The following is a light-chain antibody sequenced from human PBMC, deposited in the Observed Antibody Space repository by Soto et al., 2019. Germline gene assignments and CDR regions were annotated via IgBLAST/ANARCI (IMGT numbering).Light chain of an antibody. CDR2: GAS. CDR3: QEYNDWPQQLT. J-gene: IGKJ4*01. CDR1: QSVSSN. V-gene: IGKV3-15*01. Sequence: ETVMTQSPATLSVSPGERATLSCRASQSVSSNLAWYQQKLGQAPRLLIYGASIRATDNPDRFSGSGSGTEFTLTISSLQPEDFAVYFCQEYNDWPQQLTFGGGTKVEI.